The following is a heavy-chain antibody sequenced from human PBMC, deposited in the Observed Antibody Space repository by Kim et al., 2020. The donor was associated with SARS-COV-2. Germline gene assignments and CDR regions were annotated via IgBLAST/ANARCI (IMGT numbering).Heavy chain of an antibody. D-gene: IGHD3-22*01. CDR3: ARRDDSSGYYYVNDAFDI. J-gene: IGHJ3*02. V-gene: IGHV4-4*02. Sequence: KRPVTISVDKSKNQFSLKLSSVTAADTAVYYCARRDDSSGYYYVNDAFDIWGQGTMVTVSS.